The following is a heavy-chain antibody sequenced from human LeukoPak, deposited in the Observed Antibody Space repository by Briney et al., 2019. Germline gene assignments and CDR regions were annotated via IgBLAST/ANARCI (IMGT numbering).Heavy chain of an antibody. Sequence: SETLSLTCTVSGGSISSYYWSWIRQPPGKXXXXXXXXYYSGSTNYNPSLKSRVTISVDTSKNQFSLKLSSVTAADTAVYYCARDRYCGGDCTPGAFDIWGQGTMVTVSS. J-gene: IGHJ3*02. CDR3: ARDRYCGGDCTPGAFDI. CDR2: XYYSGST. V-gene: IGHV4-59*01. D-gene: IGHD2-21*02. CDR1: GGSISSYY.